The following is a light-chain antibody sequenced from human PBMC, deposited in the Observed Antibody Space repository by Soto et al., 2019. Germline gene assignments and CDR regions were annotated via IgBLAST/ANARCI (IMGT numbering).Light chain of an antibody. CDR2: GAS. J-gene: IGKJ1*01. V-gene: IGKV3-20*01. CDR1: QTVISRH. CDR3: QQYHISRT. Sequence: EIVLTQSPGTLSLSPGERATLSCRTSQTVISRHLAWYQQRPGQAPRLLIYGASSRATGIPERFSGSGSGTDFTLTISRLEPEDFAVYFCQQYHISRTFGQGTNVEIK.